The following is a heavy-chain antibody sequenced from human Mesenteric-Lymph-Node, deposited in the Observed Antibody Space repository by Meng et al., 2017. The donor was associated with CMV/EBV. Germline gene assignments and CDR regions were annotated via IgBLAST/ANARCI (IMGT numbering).Heavy chain of an antibody. Sequence: GESLKISCAASGFSFSSYWMHWVRQAPGKGLVWVSRINSDGSFTNYADSVKGRFTISRDNAKNTLYLQMDSLGAEDTAVYYCARGGCSSTSCYTVAFSYYFDYWGQGTLVTVSS. D-gene: IGHD2-2*02. CDR3: ARGGCSSTSCYTVAFSYYFDY. CDR2: INSDGSFT. J-gene: IGHJ4*02. CDR1: GFSFSSYW. V-gene: IGHV3-74*01.